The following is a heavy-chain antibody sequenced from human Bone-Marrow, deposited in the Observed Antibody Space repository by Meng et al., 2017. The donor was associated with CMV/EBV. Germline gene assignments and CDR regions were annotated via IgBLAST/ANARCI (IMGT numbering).Heavy chain of an antibody. J-gene: IGHJ6*02. CDR2: ISYDGSNK. D-gene: IGHD4-11*01. V-gene: IGHV3-30*19. CDR1: GFTFSSYG. Sequence: GESLKISCAASGFTFSSYGMHWVRQTPGKGLEWVAVISYDGSNKYYADSVKGRFTISRDNSKNTLYLQMNSLRAEDTAVYYCARDYWDSNYEDPYYYYGMDVWGQGTTVTVSS. CDR3: ARDYWDSNYEDPYYYYGMDV.